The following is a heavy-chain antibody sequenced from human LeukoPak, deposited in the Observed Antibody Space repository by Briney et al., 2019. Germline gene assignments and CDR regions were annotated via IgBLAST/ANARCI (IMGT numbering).Heavy chain of an antibody. J-gene: IGHJ4*02. V-gene: IGHV1-18*01. D-gene: IGHD4-17*01. CDR1: GYTFTSYD. CDR3: ARDAVKYGDYGEYYFDY. Sequence: ASVKVSCKASGYTFTSYDINWVRQAPGQGLEWMGWISAYNGNTNYAQKLQGRVTMTTDTSTSTAYMELRSLRSDDTAVYYCARDAVKYGDYGEYYFDYWGQGTLVAVSS. CDR2: ISAYNGNT.